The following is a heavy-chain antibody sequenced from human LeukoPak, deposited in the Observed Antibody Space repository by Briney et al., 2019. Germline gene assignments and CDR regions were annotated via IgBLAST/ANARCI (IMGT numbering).Heavy chain of an antibody. J-gene: IGHJ6*02. CDR1: GGSINSYY. CDR2: IYYSGST. CDR3: ARVGYGDYVATYYYYGMDV. V-gene: IGHV4-59*08. D-gene: IGHD4-17*01. Sequence: SETLSRTCTVSGGSINSYYWSWIRQPPGKGLEWIGYIYYSGSTNYNPSLKSRVTISVDTSKNQFSLKLSSVTAADTAVYYCARVGYGDYVATYYYYGMDVWGQGTTVTVSS.